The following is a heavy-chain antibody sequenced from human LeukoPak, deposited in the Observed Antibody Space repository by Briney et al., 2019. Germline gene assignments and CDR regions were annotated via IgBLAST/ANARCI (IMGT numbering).Heavy chain of an antibody. V-gene: IGHV4-34*01. D-gene: IGHD2-8*01. CDR1: GGSFSGYY. J-gene: IGHJ6*02. CDR3: ARVVYSYGMDV. Sequence: SETLSLTCAVYGGSFSGYYWSWIRQPPGKGLEWIGEINHSGSTNYNPSLKSRVTISVDTSKNQFSLKLSSVTAADTAVYYCARVVYSYGMDVWGQGTTVTVSS. CDR2: INHSGST.